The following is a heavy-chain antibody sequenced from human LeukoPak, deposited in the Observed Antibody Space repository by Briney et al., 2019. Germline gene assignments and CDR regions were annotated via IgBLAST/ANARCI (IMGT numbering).Heavy chain of an antibody. CDR1: GYTFTSYA. V-gene: IGHV7-4-1*02. CDR2: INTNTGNP. J-gene: IGHJ4*02. D-gene: IGHD2-15*01. CDR3: AIWYCSGGRCYSNARTFDH. Sequence: ASVNVSCKASGYTFTSYAMNWVREAPGQGLEWMGWINTNTGNPTYAQGLTGRFVFSLDTSVSTAYLQISSLKAEDTAVYYCAIWYCSGGRCYSNARTFDHWGQGTRVSVSS.